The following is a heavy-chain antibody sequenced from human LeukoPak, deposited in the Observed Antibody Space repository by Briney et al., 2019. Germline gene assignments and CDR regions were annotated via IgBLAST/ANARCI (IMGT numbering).Heavy chain of an antibody. CDR2: FDPEDGET. CDR1: GYTLTELS. CDR3: ATPSALVNYYYGMDV. J-gene: IGHJ6*02. Sequence: ASVKVSCKASGYTLTELSMHWVRQAPGKGLEWMGGFDPEDGETIYAQKFQGRVTMTEDTSTDTAYMELSSLRSEDTAVYYCATPSALVNYYYGMDVWGQGTTVTVSS. V-gene: IGHV1-24*01.